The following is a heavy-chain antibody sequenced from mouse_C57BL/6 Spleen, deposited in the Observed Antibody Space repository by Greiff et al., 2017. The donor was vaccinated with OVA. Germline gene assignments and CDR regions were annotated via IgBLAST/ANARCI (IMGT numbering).Heavy chain of an antibody. CDR1: GFTFSDYG. J-gene: IGHJ4*01. CDR3: ARPYDDYAMDY. CDR2: ISSGSSTI. D-gene: IGHD2-12*01. Sequence: EVKLVESGGGLVKPGGSLKLSCAASGFTFSDYGMHWVRQAPEKGLEWVAYISSGSSTIYYADTVKGRFTISRDNAKNTLFLQMTSLRSEDTAMYYCARPYDDYAMDYWGQGTSVTVSS. V-gene: IGHV5-17*01.